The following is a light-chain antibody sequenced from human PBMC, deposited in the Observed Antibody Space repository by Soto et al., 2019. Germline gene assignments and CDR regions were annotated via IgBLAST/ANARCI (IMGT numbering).Light chain of an antibody. CDR3: SSYAGSNNFEV. J-gene: IGLJ1*01. CDR2: EVN. V-gene: IGLV2-8*01. Sequence: QSVLTQPPSASGSPGQSVTISCTGTSSDVGGYNYVSWYQQHPGKAPKLMIYEVNKRPSGVPDRFSGSKSGNTASLTVSGLQTEDEADYYCSSYAGSNNFEVFGTGTKLTAL. CDR1: SSDVGGYNY.